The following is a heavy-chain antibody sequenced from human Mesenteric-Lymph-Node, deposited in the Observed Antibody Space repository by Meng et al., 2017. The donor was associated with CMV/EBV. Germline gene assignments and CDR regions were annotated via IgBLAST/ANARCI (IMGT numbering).Heavy chain of an antibody. CDR1: GFIFSTYG. CDR2: IRYDGSNQ. V-gene: IGHV3-30*02. CDR3: ARGLGITMVRGVNYYFDY. Sequence: GESLKISCAASGFIFSTYGMHWVRQAPGKGLEWVAFIRYDGSNQYFTDSVKGRFTISRDNSKNTLYLQMNSLRAEDTAVYYCARGLGITMVRGVNYYFDYWGQGTLVTVSS. D-gene: IGHD3-10*01. J-gene: IGHJ4*02.